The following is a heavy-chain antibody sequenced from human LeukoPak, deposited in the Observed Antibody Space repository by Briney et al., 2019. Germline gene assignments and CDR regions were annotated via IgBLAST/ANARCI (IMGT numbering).Heavy chain of an antibody. Sequence: SETLSLTWTVSGGSIDSYYWSWIRQPPGKGLEWIGYIYYSGSTNYNPSLKSRVTISVDTSKNQFSLKLSSVTAADTAVYYCARHEESGYGDYSGGFDYWGQGTLVTVSS. CDR2: IYYSGST. D-gene: IGHD4-17*01. CDR3: ARHEESGYGDYSGGFDY. V-gene: IGHV4-59*08. CDR1: GGSIDSYY. J-gene: IGHJ4*02.